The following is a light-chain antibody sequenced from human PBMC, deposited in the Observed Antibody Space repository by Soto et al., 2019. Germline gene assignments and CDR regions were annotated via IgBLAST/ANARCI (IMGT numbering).Light chain of an antibody. CDR1: SSDVGFYNF. J-gene: IGLJ1*01. CDR2: EVT. Sequence: QSARTQPPWASVSPGQSLTISCTGTSSDVGFYNFVSWYQQRPGKAPKLVIYEVTKRPSGVPDRFSGSKSGSTASLTVSGLQADDEADYYCASYAGTRLFVFGSGTKVTVL. CDR3: ASYAGTRLFV. V-gene: IGLV2-8*01.